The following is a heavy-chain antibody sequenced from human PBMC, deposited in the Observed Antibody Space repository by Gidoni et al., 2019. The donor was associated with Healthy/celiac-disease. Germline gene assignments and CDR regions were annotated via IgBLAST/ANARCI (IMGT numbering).Heavy chain of an antibody. D-gene: IGHD2-2*01. CDR1: GFTFSSSG. Sequence: QVQLVASGGGVVQPGRSLRLSCAASGFTFSSSGLHWVRQAPGKGPEWVAVISYDGSNKYYADSGKGRFTISRDNSKNTLYLQMNSLRAEDTAVYYCAKDQRGYCSSTSCSGYGMDVWGQGTTVTVSS. J-gene: IGHJ6*02. V-gene: IGHV3-30*18. CDR2: ISYDGSNK. CDR3: AKDQRGYCSSTSCSGYGMDV.